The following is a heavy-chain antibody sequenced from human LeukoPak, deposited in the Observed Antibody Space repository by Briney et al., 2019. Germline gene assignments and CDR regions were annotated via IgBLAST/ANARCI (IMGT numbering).Heavy chain of an antibody. D-gene: IGHD3-16*01. CDR2: ISSDGNST. CDR3: ARGGGLDV. J-gene: IGHJ6*02. Sequence: GGSLRLSCAASGFTFSTYWMHWVRQAPGKGLVWVSRISSDGNSTSYADSVKGRFTISRDNAKNSLYLQMSNLRAEDTAVYFCARGGGLDVWGQGATVTVSS. CDR1: GFTFSTYW. V-gene: IGHV3-74*01.